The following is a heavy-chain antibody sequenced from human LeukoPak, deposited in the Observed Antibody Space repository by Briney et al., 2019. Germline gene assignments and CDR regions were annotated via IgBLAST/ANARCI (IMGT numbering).Heavy chain of an antibody. J-gene: IGHJ4*02. D-gene: IGHD3-22*01. CDR2: INHSGST. CDR1: GGSFSGYY. Sequence: SETLSLTCAVYGGSFSGYYWSWIRQPPGKGLEWIGEINHSGSTNYNPSLKSRVTISVDTSKNQFSLKLSSVTAADTAVYYCARRPRSYYDSSGYYNYWGQGTLVTVSS. CDR3: ARRPRSYYDSSGYYNY. V-gene: IGHV4-34*01.